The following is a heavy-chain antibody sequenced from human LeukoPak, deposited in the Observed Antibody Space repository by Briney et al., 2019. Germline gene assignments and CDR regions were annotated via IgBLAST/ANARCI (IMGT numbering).Heavy chain of an antibody. D-gene: IGHD3-3*01. V-gene: IGHV1-8*01. J-gene: IGHJ4*02. Sequence: ASVKVSCKASGYTFTSYDINWVRQATGQGLEWMGLMNPNSGNTGYAQKFQGRVTMTRNTSISTAYMELSSLRSEDTAVYYCARGKKRRSGITIFGVVNPLYYFDYWGQGTLVTVSS. CDR2: MNPNSGNT. CDR3: ARGKKRRSGITIFGVVNPLYYFDY. CDR1: GYTFTSYD.